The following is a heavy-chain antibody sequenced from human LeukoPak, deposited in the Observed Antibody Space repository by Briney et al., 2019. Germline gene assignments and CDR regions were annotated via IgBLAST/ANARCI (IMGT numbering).Heavy chain of an antibody. D-gene: IGHD3-3*01. CDR1: GYTFTSDG. CDR2: SSDCNGNT. Sequence: ASAMVFCKASGYTFTSDGISWVRQAPGQGLEWMGWSSDCNGNTNYAQKLQGRVTMTTDTSTSTAYMELRSLRSDDTAVYYCARDCGFWSGYYTPWCWFDPWGQGTLVTVSS. V-gene: IGHV1-18*01. J-gene: IGHJ5*02. CDR3: ARDCGFWSGYYTPWCWFDP.